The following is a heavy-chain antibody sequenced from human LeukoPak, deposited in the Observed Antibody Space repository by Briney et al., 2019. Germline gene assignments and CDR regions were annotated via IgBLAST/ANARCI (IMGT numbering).Heavy chain of an antibody. Sequence: GESLKISCQGSGYSFTTYWIGWVRQMPGKGLEWMGIIYPGDSNTRYSPSFQGQVTISVDKSMTTVYLQWSSLRPSDTPMYYCARQVGAFYDSTGYSDFWGQGTLVTVSS. V-gene: IGHV5-51*01. CDR1: GYSFTTYW. J-gene: IGHJ4*02. CDR3: ARQVGAFYDSTGYSDF. CDR2: IYPGDSNT. D-gene: IGHD3-22*01.